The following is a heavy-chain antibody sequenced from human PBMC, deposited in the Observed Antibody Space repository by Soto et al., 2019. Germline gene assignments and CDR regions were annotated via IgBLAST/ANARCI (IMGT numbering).Heavy chain of an antibody. CDR1: GGSISSDDYY. CDR2: IYYSGST. Sequence: SETLSLTCTVSGGSISSDDYYWSWIRQPPGKGLEWIGYIYYSGSTYYNPSLKSRVTISVDTSKNQFSLKLSSVTAADTAVYYCARTAENNWFDPWGQGTLVTVSS. CDR3: ARTAENNWFDP. J-gene: IGHJ5*02. V-gene: IGHV4-30-4*08. D-gene: IGHD6-19*01.